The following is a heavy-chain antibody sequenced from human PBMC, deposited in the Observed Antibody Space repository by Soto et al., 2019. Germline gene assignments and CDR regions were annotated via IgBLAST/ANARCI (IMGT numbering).Heavy chain of an antibody. J-gene: IGHJ4*02. CDR3: TREDSIIIPAVADF. V-gene: IGHV3-21*01. D-gene: IGHD6-19*01. Sequence: GGSLRLSCTVSGFAFTNYGINWVRQAPGKGLEWVSSVSKSDYTYYSDSVKGRFTISRDNAKNSVSLQMNNLTAEDTAVYYCTREDSIIIPAVADFWGQGTLVTVSS. CDR1: GFAFTNYG. CDR2: VSKSDYT.